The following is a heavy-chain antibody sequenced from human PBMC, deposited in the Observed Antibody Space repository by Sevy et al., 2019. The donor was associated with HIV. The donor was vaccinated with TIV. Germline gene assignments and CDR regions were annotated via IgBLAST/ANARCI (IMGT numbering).Heavy chain of an antibody. CDR1: GYTVTDYY. Sequence: ASVKVSCKASGYTVTDYYIHWMRQAPGQGLEWMGWINPKSDAPLYAQKFQGRITMTTDTSTSKAYMELSRLRSDDTAMYFCARALYLDSIGYHSAYAFDIWAQGTMVTVSS. V-gene: IGHV1-2*02. D-gene: IGHD3-22*01. J-gene: IGHJ3*02. CDR2: INPKSDAP. CDR3: ARALYLDSIGYHSAYAFDI.